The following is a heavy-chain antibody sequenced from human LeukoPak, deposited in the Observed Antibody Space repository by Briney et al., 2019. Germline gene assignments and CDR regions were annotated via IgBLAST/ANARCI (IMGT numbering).Heavy chain of an antibody. Sequence: GGSLRLSCAASGFTFSSYAMSWVRQAPGKGLEWVSAISGSGGSTYYADSVKGRFTISRDNSKNTLYLQMNSLRAEDTAVYYCAKGSGSGWFYYYYGMDVWGQGTTVTVSS. V-gene: IGHV3-23*01. CDR3: AKGSGSGWFYYYYGMDV. CDR2: ISGSGGST. D-gene: IGHD6-19*01. CDR1: GFTFSSYA. J-gene: IGHJ6*02.